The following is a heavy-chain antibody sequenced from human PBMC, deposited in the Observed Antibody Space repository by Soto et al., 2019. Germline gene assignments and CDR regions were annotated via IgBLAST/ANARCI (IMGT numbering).Heavy chain of an antibody. Sequence: ASVKVSCKASGYTFTNYGISWVRQAPGQGLEWMGWINTYNGKTNYAQKVQGRVTMTTDTSTSTAYMELRSLRSDDTAVYHCARGEGIVVVTAPYAHWGQGTLVTVSS. CDR2: INTYNGKT. CDR3: ARGEGIVVVTAPYAH. V-gene: IGHV1-18*01. D-gene: IGHD2-21*02. J-gene: IGHJ4*02. CDR1: GYTFTNYG.